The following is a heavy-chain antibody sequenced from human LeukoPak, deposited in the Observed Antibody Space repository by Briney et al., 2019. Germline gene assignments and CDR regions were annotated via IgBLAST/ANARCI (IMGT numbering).Heavy chain of an antibody. J-gene: IGHJ4*02. V-gene: IGHV3-7*01. Sequence: PGGSLRRSCAASGFTFSSFWMRWVRQPPATEPERLGNIKNDGSEKAYVDSVKGRVTISRDNAKNSLYLQMNRLRAEDTAVYYCARGLRWCDYWGQGTLVTVSS. CDR2: IKNDGSEK. CDR3: ARGLRWCDY. CDR1: GFTFSSFW. D-gene: IGHD4-23*01.